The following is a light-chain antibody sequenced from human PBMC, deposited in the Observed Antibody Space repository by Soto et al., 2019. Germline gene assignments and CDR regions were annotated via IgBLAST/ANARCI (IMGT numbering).Light chain of an antibody. CDR1: SSNIGSNY. CDR2: KND. J-gene: IGLJ2*01. Sequence: QSVLTQPPSASGTPGQRVTISCSGSSSNIGSNYVYWYQQLPGTAPKYLIYKNDQRPSGVPDRFSGSKSGTSASLAISGLRSEDEGDYYCAAVDDSLQVVFGGGTQLTVL. V-gene: IGLV1-47*01. CDR3: AAVDDSLQVV.